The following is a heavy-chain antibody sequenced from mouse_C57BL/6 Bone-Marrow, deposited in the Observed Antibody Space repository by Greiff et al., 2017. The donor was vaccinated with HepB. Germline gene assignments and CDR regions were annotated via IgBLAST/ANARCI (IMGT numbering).Heavy chain of an antibody. CDR2: IKPGSGGT. J-gene: IGHJ4*01. Sequence: QVQLQQSGAELVRPGTSVKVSCKASGYAFTNYLIEWVKQRPGQGLEWIGVIKPGSGGTNYNEKFKGKATLTADKSSSTAYMQLSSLTSEDSAVYFCARDDPFYAMDYWGQGTSVTVSS. V-gene: IGHV1-54*01. CDR1: GYAFTNYL. CDR3: ARDDPFYAMDY. D-gene: IGHD2-3*01.